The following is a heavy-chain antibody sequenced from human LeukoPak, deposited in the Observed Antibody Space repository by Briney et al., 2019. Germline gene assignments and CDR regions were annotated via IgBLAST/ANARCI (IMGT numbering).Heavy chain of an antibody. J-gene: IGHJ3*02. D-gene: IGHD3-22*01. Sequence: GGSLRLSCAASGFTFSSYGMHWVRQAPGKGLEWVAIISYDGSNKYYADSVQGRFTISRDNSKNTLYLQMNSLRAEDTAVYYCAKHYDTHAFDIWGQGTMVTVSS. CDR3: AKHYDTHAFDI. CDR2: ISYDGSNK. CDR1: GFTFSSYG. V-gene: IGHV3-30*18.